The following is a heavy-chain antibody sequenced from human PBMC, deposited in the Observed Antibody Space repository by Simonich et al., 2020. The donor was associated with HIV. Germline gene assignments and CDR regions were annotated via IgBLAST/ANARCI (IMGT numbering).Heavy chain of an antibody. CDR2: ISRNSGSI. CDR3: AKDKGAYYGSGSPVY. Sequence: EVQLVESGGGLVQPGRSLRLSCAASGFTFDDYAMHWVRQAPGKGLKWVSGISRNSGSIGYADSVKGRFTISRDNAKNSLYLQMNSLRAEDTALYYCAKDKGAYYGSGSPVYWGQGTLVTVSS. CDR1: GFTFDDYA. J-gene: IGHJ4*02. V-gene: IGHV3-9*01. D-gene: IGHD3-10*01.